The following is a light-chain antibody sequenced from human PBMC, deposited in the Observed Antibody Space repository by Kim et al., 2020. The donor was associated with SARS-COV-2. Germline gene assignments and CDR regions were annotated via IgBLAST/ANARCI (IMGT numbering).Light chain of an antibody. Sequence: PGERATPSCRASQSVSSNLAWYQQKPGQAPRLLIYGASTRATGIPARFSGSGSGTEFTLTISSLQSEDCAVYYCQQYNNWPPIFTFGPGTKVDIK. CDR3: QQYNNWPPIFT. CDR1: QSVSSN. CDR2: GAS. V-gene: IGKV3-15*01. J-gene: IGKJ3*01.